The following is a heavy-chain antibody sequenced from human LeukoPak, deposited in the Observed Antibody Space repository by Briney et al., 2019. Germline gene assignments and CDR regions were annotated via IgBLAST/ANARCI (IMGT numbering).Heavy chain of an antibody. CDR2: IYYSGST. D-gene: IGHD3-10*01. CDR1: GGSFSSYY. CDR3: ARLFYYGSGSYYYYMDV. J-gene: IGHJ6*03. V-gene: IGHV4-39*01. Sequence: SETLSLTCAVYGGSFSSYYWGWIRQPPGKGLEWIGSIYYSGSTYYNPSLKSRVTISVDTSKNQFSLKLSSVTAADTAVYYCARLFYYGSGSYYYYMDVWGKGTTVTISS.